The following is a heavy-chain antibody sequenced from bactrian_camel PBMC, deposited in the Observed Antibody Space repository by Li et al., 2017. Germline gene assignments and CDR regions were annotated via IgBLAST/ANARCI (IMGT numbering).Heavy chain of an antibody. D-gene: IGHD3*01. V-gene: IGHV3S40*01. J-gene: IGHJ6*01. CDR3: AAGTRIIVGDYCDGITA. CDR2: INSGGGST. Sequence: DVQLVESGGGLVQPGGSLRLSCAASGFTFSPGYMSWVRQAPGKGLEWVSTINSGGGSTYYADSVKGRFTISQDNAKNIIYLQMSSLTPDDTAVYYCAAGTRIIVGDYCDGITAWGQGTQVTVS. CDR1: GFTFSPGY.